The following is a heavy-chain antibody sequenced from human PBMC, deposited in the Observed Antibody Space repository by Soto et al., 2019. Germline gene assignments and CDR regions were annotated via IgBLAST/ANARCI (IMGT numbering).Heavy chain of an antibody. CDR1: GFPFGTTD. CDR3: VKNSGWFNT. Sequence: PRLSCAASGFPFGTTDMSWVRQAPGEGLEWVSTIDGSGGITFYADSVKGRFTISRDNSRNTVYLQMNSLRGDDTALYYCVKNSGWFNTWGQGALVTVSS. V-gene: IGHV3-23*01. J-gene: IGHJ5*02. D-gene: IGHD3-10*01. CDR2: IDGSGGIT.